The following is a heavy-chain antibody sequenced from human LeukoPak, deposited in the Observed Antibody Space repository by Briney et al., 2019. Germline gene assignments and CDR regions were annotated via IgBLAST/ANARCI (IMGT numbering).Heavy chain of an antibody. CDR2: IYPGDSDT. CDR3: ARLPQWGGTYHFDY. V-gene: IGHV5-51*01. Sequence: GESLKISCKDSGYSFTNHWIGWVRQMPGKGLEWMGIIYPGDSDTRYSPSFQGQVTISADKSISMAHLQWSSLKASDTAMYYCARLPQWGGTYHFDYWGQGALLTVSS. CDR1: GYSFTNHW. J-gene: IGHJ4*02. D-gene: IGHD1-26*01.